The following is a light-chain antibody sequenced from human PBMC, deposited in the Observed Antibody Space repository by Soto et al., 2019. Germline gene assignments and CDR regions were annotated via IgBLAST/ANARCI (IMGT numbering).Light chain of an antibody. CDR2: EVS. J-gene: IGLJ1*01. Sequence: QSALTQPASVSGSPGQSITISCTGTSSDVGGYNYVSWYQQHPGKAHKLMIYEVSNRPSGVSNRFSRSKSGNTASLTISGLQAEDEADYYCSSYTSSSTYVFGTGTKVTVL. CDR1: SSDVGGYNY. CDR3: SSYTSSSTYV. V-gene: IGLV2-14*01.